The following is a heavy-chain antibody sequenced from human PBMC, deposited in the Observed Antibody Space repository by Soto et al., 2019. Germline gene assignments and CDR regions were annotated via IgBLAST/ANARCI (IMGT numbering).Heavy chain of an antibody. V-gene: IGHV3-23*01. D-gene: IGHD6-13*01. J-gene: IGHJ6*02. CDR1: GFTFNRYA. Sequence: GGSLRLSCAASGFTFNRYAFHWVRQAPGKGLEWVSAISGGVDSTFYADSVKGRFTISRDNSTNIQYLQMNNLRAEDKAIYYCAVGRVAATPYHYYSGMDVWGQGTTVTVSS. CDR3: AVGRVAATPYHYYSGMDV. CDR2: ISGGVDST.